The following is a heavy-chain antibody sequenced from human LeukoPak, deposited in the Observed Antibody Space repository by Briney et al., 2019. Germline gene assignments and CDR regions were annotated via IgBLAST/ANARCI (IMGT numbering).Heavy chain of an antibody. D-gene: IGHD6-13*01. V-gene: IGHV3-33*06. Sequence: GESLKISCAASGFTFSSYGMHWVRQAPGKGLEWVAVIWYDGSNKYYADSVKGRFTISRDNSKNTLYLQMNSLRAEDTAVYYCAKDPHRSSWYRFDYWGQGTLVTVSS. J-gene: IGHJ4*02. CDR1: GFTFSSYG. CDR2: IWYDGSNK. CDR3: AKDPHRSSWYRFDY.